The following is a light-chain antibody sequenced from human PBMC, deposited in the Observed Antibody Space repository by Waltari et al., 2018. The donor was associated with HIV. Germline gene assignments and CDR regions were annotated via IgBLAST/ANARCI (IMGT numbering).Light chain of an antibody. CDR3: QQSYSTLFT. CDR2: AAS. V-gene: IGKV1-39*01. CDR1: QSISSY. Sequence: DIQMTQSPSSLSASVGDRVTITCRASQSISSYLNWYQQKPGTDPKLLIYAASSLQSGLPSRFSGSGSGTDFTLTISSLQPEDFATYYCQQSYSTLFTFGPGTKVDIK. J-gene: IGKJ3*01.